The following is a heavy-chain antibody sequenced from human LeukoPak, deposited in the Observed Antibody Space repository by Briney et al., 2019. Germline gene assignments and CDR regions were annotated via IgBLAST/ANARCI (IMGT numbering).Heavy chain of an antibody. V-gene: IGHV3-23*01. J-gene: IGHJ4*02. CDR3: AKQRGYSGYETFDY. CDR2: ISGSGGST. CDR1: GFTLSNYA. D-gene: IGHD5-12*01. Sequence: GGSLRLSCAASGFTLSNYAMSWVRQAPGKGLEWVSGISGSGGSTVYADSVKGRFTISRDNSKNTLYLQMNSLRAEDTAVYYCAKQRGYSGYETFDYWGQGTLVTVSS.